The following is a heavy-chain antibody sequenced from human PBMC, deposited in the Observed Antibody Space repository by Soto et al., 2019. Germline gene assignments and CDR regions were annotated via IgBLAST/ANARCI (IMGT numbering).Heavy chain of an antibody. J-gene: IGHJ3*02. V-gene: IGHV4-61*01. D-gene: IGHD1-1*01. Sequence: SDTMSLTCPLSGRSVRSGSDYWRWLRPPPGKGLEWIGYIYYRGSTNYNPSLKSRVTISVATSKNQVPLKLSAVTAADTAVYYCARAGGGRERGAFDIWGQGTMVTVSS. CDR1: GRSVRSGSDY. CDR3: ARAGGGRERGAFDI. CDR2: IYYRGST.